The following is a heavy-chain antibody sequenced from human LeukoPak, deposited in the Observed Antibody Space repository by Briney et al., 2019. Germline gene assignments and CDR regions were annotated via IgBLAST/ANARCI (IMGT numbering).Heavy chain of an antibody. Sequence: GGSLRLSCAASGFSFSSYAMSWVRQAPGKGLEWVSVISESGGSTYYADSVKGRFTISRDNSKNTLYLQMSSLRAEDTAVYYCAKVMTRTIVRGVPPSDYWGQGTLVTVSS. CDR2: ISESGGST. CDR3: AKVMTRTIVRGVPPSDY. CDR1: GFSFSSYA. V-gene: IGHV3-23*01. J-gene: IGHJ4*02. D-gene: IGHD3-10*01.